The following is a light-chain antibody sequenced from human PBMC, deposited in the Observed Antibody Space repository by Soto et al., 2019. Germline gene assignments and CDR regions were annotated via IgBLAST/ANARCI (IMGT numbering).Light chain of an antibody. CDR3: QQTDSFPIT. CDR2: KAS. CDR1: QTISSW. V-gene: IGKV1-5*03. J-gene: IGKJ5*01. Sequence: DLQMTQSPSTHSGTVGDRLTIPCRASQTISSWLAWYQQKPGKAPKLLIYKASTLKSGVPSRFSGSGSGTHFTLTISSLQPEDFGTYYCQQTDSFPITFGQGTRLEIK.